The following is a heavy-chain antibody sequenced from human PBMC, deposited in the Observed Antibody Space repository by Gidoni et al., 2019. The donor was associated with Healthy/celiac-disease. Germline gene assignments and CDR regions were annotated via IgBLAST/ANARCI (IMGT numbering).Heavy chain of an antibody. V-gene: IGHV3-7*03. Sequence: EVQLVESGGGLVQPGGSLRLSCAASGFTFSSYWMSWVRQAPGKGLEWVANIKQDGSEKYYVDSVKGRFTISRDNAKNSLYLQMNSLRAEDTAVYYCASLRPQRGITGTPAFDYWGQGTLVTVSS. J-gene: IGHJ4*02. CDR3: ASLRPQRGITGTPAFDY. CDR1: GFTFSSYW. D-gene: IGHD1-20*01. CDR2: IKQDGSEK.